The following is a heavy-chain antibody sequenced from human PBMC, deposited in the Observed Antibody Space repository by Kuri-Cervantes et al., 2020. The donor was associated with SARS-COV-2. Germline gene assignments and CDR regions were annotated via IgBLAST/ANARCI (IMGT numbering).Heavy chain of an antibody. J-gene: IGHJ6*02. CDR3: AKALGNYYYYGMDV. Sequence: GGSLRLSCAASGFTFSSYGMHWVRQAPGKGLEWVAVISYDGSNKYYADSVKGRFTISRDNSKNTLYQQMNSLRAEDTAVYYCAKALGNYYYYGMDVWGQGTTVTVSS. V-gene: IGHV3-30*18. CDR1: GFTFSSYG. CDR2: ISYDGSNK. D-gene: IGHD7-27*01.